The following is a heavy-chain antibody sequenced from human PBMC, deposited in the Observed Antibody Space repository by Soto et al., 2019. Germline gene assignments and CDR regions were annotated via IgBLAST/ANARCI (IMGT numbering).Heavy chain of an antibody. CDR2: IDPSDSYT. V-gene: IGHV5-10-1*01. Sequence: GESLKISCKGSGYSFTSYWISWVRQMPGKGLEWMGRIDPSDSYTNYSPSFQGHVTISADKSISTAYLQWSSLKASDTAMYYCARRLVRQYYCYGMDFWGQGTTVTVSS. CDR1: GYSFTSYW. J-gene: IGHJ6*02. CDR3: ARRLVRQYYCYGMDF.